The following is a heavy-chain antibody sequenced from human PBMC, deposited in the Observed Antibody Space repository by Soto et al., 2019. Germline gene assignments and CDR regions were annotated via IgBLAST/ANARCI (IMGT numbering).Heavy chain of an antibody. CDR1: CGSISSGGYY. CDR2: IYYSGST. J-gene: IGHJ6*03. Sequence: SETLSLTCTVSCGSISSGGYYWSCIRQHPGKGLEWIGYIYYSGSTNYNPSLKSRVTISVDTSKNQFSLKLSSVTAADTAVYYCARVKGVVVPAATDYYYYYYMDVWGKGTTVTVSS. CDR3: ARVKGVVVPAATDYYYYYYMDV. V-gene: IGHV4-61*08. D-gene: IGHD2-2*01.